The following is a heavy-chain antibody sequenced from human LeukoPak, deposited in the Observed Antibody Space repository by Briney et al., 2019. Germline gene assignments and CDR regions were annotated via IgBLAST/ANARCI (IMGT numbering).Heavy chain of an antibody. CDR3: ARRTAGYCSGGSCYGFQH. J-gene: IGHJ1*01. V-gene: IGHV3-48*04. CDR1: GFTFSSYW. Sequence: GGSLRLSCAAPGFTFSSYWMSWVRQAPGKGLEWVSYISSGSSTIYYADSVKGRFTISRDNAKNSLYLQMNSLRVEDTAVYYCARRTAGYCSGGSCYGFQHWGQGTLVTVSS. CDR2: ISSGSSTI. D-gene: IGHD2-15*01.